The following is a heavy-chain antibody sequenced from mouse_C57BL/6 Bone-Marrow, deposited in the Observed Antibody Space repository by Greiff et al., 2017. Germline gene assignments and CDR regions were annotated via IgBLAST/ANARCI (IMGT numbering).Heavy chain of an antibody. CDR2: IHPSDSDT. V-gene: IGHV1-74*01. Sequence: QVQLQQPGAELVKPGASVKVSCKASGYTFTSYWMHWVKQRPGQGLEWIGRIHPSDSDTNYNQKFKGKATLPVDKSTSTAYLQLSNLTSDDSAVYYCAIPGFDYNGSSTGYFDVWGTGTTGTVSS. CDR3: AIPGFDYNGSSTGYFDV. J-gene: IGHJ1*03. CDR1: GYTFTSYW. D-gene: IGHD1-1*01.